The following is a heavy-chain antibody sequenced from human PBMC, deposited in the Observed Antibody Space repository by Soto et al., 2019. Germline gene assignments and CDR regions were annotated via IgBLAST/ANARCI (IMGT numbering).Heavy chain of an antibody. V-gene: IGHV4-30-2*01. CDR3: ARGSPADFDY. CDR2: IYHSGST. J-gene: IGHJ4*02. Sequence: QLQLQESGSGLVKPSQTLSLTCAVSGGSISSGGYSWSWIRQPPGKGLEWIGYIYHSGSTYYNPSLXSXVXIXIARSKNQFSLKLSSVTAADTAVYYCARGSPADFDYWGQGTLVTVSS. CDR1: GGSISSGGYS.